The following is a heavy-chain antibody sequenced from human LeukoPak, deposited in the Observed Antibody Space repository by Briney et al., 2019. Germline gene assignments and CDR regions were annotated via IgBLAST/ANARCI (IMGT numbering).Heavy chain of an antibody. V-gene: IGHV4-38-2*02. CDR2: IYHSGST. D-gene: IGHD6-19*01. Sequence: SETLSLTCTVSGYSISSAYYCGWIRQPPGKGLEWIGNIYHSGSTNYNPSLKSRVTISVDTSKNQFSLKLSSVTAADTAVYYCARTQKERRSGWYLDYYYYGMDVWGQGTTVTVSS. CDR1: GYSISSAYY. J-gene: IGHJ6*02. CDR3: ARTQKERRSGWYLDYYYYGMDV.